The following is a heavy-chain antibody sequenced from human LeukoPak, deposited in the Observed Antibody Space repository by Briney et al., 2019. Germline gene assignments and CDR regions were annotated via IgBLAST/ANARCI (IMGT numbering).Heavy chain of an antibody. CDR1: GYSISNGYY. J-gene: IGHJ4*02. CDR2: VYHGGNT. Sequence: PSETLSLTCTVSGYSISNGYYWGWIRQPPGKGLEFIGSVYHGGNTYYKASPKSRVTISLDTSKNQFSLKLSSVTAADTAVYYCARARDYYDSSGYYYHFDYWGQGTLVTVSS. D-gene: IGHD3-22*01. CDR3: ARARDYYDSSGYYYHFDY. V-gene: IGHV4-38-2*02.